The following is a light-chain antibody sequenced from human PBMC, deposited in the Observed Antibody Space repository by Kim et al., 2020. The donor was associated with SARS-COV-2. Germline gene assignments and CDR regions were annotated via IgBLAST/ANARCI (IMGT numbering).Light chain of an antibody. J-gene: IGLJ3*02. Sequence: SVTISCTGTSSDVGGYNYVSWYQQHPGKAPKLMIYDVSKRPSGVPDRFSGSKSGNTASLTISGLQAEDEADYYCCSYAGSYTVFGGGTQLTVL. CDR3: CSYAGSYTV. CDR2: DVS. V-gene: IGLV2-11*01. CDR1: SSDVGGYNY.